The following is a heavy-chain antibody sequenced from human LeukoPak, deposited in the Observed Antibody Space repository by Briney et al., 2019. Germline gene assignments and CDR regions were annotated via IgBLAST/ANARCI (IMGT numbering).Heavy chain of an antibody. CDR1: GYTFTSYD. D-gene: IGHD6-13*01. Sequence: ASVKVSCKASGYTFTSYDNNWVRQATGQGLEWMGWMNPNSGNTGYAQKFQGRVTLTRDTSISTAYMELSRLRSEDWAVYYCARGGSSWYTFYCWGQGTLVSASS. CDR2: MNPNSGNT. CDR3: ARGGSSWYTFYC. J-gene: IGHJ4*02. V-gene: IGHV1-8*01.